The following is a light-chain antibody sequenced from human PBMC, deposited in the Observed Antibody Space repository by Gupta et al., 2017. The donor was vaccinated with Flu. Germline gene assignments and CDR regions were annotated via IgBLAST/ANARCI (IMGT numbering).Light chain of an antibody. CDR1: SSNIGSNT. J-gene: IGLJ3*02. Sequence: QSVLTQPPSASGTPGQRVTISCSGSSSNIGSNTVNWYQQFPGTAPKVLIYSNNQRPSGVPDRCAGSKSGTSASLAISGLQSEDEADYFCATWDDSLNAWVFGGGTKLTVL. CDR3: ATWDDSLNAWV. V-gene: IGLV1-44*01. CDR2: SNN.